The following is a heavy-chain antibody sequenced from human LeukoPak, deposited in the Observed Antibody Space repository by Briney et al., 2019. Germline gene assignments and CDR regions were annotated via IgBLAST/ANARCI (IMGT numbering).Heavy chain of an antibody. CDR2: INHSGST. Sequence: SETLSLTCAVYGGSFSGYYWSWIRQPPGKGLEWIGEINHSGSTNYNPSLKSRVTISVDTSKNQFSLKLSSVTAADTAVYYCARHGYDYVWGSYRGYFDYWGQGTLVTVSS. CDR1: GGSFSGYY. J-gene: IGHJ4*02. D-gene: IGHD3-16*02. V-gene: IGHV4-34*01. CDR3: ARHGYDYVWGSYRGYFDY.